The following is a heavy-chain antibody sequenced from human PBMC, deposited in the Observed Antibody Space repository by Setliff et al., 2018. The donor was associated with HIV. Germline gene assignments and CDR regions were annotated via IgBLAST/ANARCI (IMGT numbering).Heavy chain of an antibody. D-gene: IGHD3-10*01. V-gene: IGHV1-18*01. CDR3: ARTPERYYGSGCIPNRFDY. CDR1: GYTFTSYG. J-gene: IGHJ4*02. CDR2: ISAYNGNT. Sequence: ASVKVSCKASGYTFTSYGITWVRQAPGQGLEWMGWISAYNGNTNYAQKLQGRVTLTSDTSTSTAYMELRSLTSDDTAVYYCARTPERYYGSGCIPNRFDYWGQGTLVTVSS.